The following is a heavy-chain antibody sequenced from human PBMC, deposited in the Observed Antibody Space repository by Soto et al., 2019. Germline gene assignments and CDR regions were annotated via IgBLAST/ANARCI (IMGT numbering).Heavy chain of an antibody. CDR3: ARAKAQCGSCYIYYMDV. D-gene: IGHD2-15*01. J-gene: IGHJ6*03. CDR1: GGSFSGYY. CDR2: INHSGST. Sequence: SETLSLACAVYGGSFSGYYWSWIRQPPGKGLEWIGEINHSGSTNYNPSLKSRVTISVDTSKNQFSLKLSSVTAADTAVYYCARAKAQCGSCYIYYMDVWGNGTTVTVSS. V-gene: IGHV4-34*01.